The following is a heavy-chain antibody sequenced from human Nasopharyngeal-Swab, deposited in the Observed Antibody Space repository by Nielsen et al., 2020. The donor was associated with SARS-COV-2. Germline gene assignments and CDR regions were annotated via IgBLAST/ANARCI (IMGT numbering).Heavy chain of an antibody. CDR1: GYTFTSYY. J-gene: IGHJ6*02. CDR2: INPSGGST. CDR3: AKPIVRGVPDYYYYGMDV. D-gene: IGHD3-10*01. V-gene: IGHV1-46*01. Sequence: ASVKVSCKASGYTFTSYYMHWVRQAPGQGLEWMGIINPSGGSTSYAQKFQGRVTMTRDTSTSTVYMELSSLRSEDTAVYYCAKPIVRGVPDYYYYGMDVWGQGTTVTVSS.